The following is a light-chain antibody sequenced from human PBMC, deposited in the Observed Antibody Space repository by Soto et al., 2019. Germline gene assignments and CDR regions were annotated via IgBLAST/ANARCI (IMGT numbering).Light chain of an antibody. CDR3: QQRSNCPRFT. Sequence: EIVLTQSPATLSLSPGERATLSCSASQSVSSYLAWYQQKPGQAPRLLIYDASNRATGIPARFSGSGSGTEFTLTISSLVHEDFAVYFCQQRSNCPRFTFGGGTKVEIK. J-gene: IGKJ4*01. V-gene: IGKV3-11*01. CDR1: QSVSSY. CDR2: DAS.